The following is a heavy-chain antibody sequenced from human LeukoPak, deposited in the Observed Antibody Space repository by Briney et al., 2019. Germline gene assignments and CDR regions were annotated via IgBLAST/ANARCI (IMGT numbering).Heavy chain of an antibody. D-gene: IGHD3-10*01. V-gene: IGHV3-74*01. CDR2: INSDGSST. CDR3: FTFTMVRGVHNWFDP. CDR1: GFTFDDYA. Sequence: GGSLRLSCAASGFTFDDYAMHWVRQAPGKGLVWVSRINSDGSSTSYADSVKGRFTISRDNAKNTLYLQMNSLRAEDTAVYYCFTFTMVRGVHNWFDPWGQGTLVTVSS. J-gene: IGHJ5*02.